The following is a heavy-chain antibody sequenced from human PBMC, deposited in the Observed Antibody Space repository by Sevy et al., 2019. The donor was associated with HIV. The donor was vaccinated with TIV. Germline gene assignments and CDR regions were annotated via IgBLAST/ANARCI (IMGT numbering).Heavy chain of an antibody. CDR2: ISSSSSTI. CDR3: AREGGRWLRLYNWFDP. D-gene: IGHD5-12*01. CDR1: GFTFSSYS. J-gene: IGHJ5*02. Sequence: GGSLRLSCAASGFTFSSYSMNWVRQAPGKGLEWVSYISSSSSTIYYADSVKGRFTISRDNAKNSLYLQMNSLRDEDTAVYYCAREGGRWLRLYNWFDPWGQGTLVTVSS. V-gene: IGHV3-48*02.